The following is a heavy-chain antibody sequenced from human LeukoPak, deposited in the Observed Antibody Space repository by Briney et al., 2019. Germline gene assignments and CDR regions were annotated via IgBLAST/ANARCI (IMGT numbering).Heavy chain of an antibody. Sequence: GGSLRLSCAASGFNFSSYWMSWVRQAPGKGLEWVANIKQDGSEKYYVDSVKGRFTISRDNAKNSLYLQMNSLRAEDTAVYYCARNGPGITIFGVVYYYYYYMDVWGKGTTVTVSS. CDR2: IKQDGSEK. V-gene: IGHV3-7*01. D-gene: IGHD3-3*01. J-gene: IGHJ6*03. CDR1: GFNFSSYW. CDR3: ARNGPGITIFGVVYYYYYYMDV.